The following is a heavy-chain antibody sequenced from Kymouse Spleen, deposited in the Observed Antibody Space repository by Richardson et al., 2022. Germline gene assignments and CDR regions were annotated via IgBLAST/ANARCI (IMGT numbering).Heavy chain of an antibody. J-gene: IGHJ3*02. CDR3: AVNWNYGAFDI. Sequence: QLQLQESGPGLVKPSETLSLTCTVSGGSISSSSYYWGWIRQPPGKGLEWIGSIYYSGSTYYNPSLKSRVTISVDTSKNQFSLKLSSVTAADTAVYYCAVNWNYGAFDIWGQGTMVTVSS. V-gene: IGHV4-39*01. CDR2: IYYSGST. D-gene: IGHD1-7*01. CDR1: GGSISSSSYY.